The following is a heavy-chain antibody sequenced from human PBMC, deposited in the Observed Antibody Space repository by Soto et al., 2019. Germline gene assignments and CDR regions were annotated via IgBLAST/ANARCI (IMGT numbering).Heavy chain of an antibody. CDR3: AREPYFPLRFWEGMDV. V-gene: IGHV4-59*06. D-gene: IGHD3-3*01. J-gene: IGHJ6*02. CDR1: GGSISSYY. Sequence: ASETLSLTCTVSGGSISSYYWSWIRQHPGKGLEWIGYIYYSGSTYYNPSLKSRVTISVDTSKNQFSLKLSSVTAADTAVYYCAREPYFPLRFWEGMDVWGQGTTVTVSS. CDR2: IYYSGST.